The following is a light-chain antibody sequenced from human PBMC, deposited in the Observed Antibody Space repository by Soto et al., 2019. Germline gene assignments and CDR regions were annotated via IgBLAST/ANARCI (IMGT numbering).Light chain of an antibody. J-gene: IGKJ1*01. V-gene: IGKV2-30*02. CDR2: KVS. CDR1: QSLAHSDGNTY. Sequence: EVVMTQSPLSLPVTLGQPASISCRSSQSLAHSDGNTYLTWFQQRPGQSPRRLIYKVSNRDSGGPDRFSGSGSGTDFTLKISRVEAEDGGVYYCMQGTYWPPWTFGQGTKVEIK. CDR3: MQGTYWPPWT.